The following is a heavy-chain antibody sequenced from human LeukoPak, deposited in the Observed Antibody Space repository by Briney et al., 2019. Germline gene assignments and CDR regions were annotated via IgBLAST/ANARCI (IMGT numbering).Heavy chain of an antibody. V-gene: IGHV3-7*01. CDR1: GFTFSSYG. Sequence: GSLRLSCAASGFTFSSYGMSWVRQAPGKGLEWVANIKQDGSEKYYVDSVKGRFTISRDNAKNSLYLQMNSLRAEDTAVYYCARDRGEQIHWGQGTLVTVSS. CDR2: IKQDGSEK. CDR3: ARDRGEQIH. J-gene: IGHJ4*02.